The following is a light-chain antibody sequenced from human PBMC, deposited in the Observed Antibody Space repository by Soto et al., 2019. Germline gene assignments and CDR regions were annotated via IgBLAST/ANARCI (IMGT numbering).Light chain of an antibody. CDR2: EVS. V-gene: IGLV2-14*01. Sequence: QSALTQPASVSGSPGQSITISCTGTSSDVGGYNYVSWYQQHPGKAPKLMIYEVSNRPSGVSNRFSGSKSGNTASLTISGLQAEDEADYYCSSYTSSSTPHVVFGGGNKLTVL. CDR1: SSDVGGYNY. J-gene: IGLJ2*01. CDR3: SSYTSSSTPHVV.